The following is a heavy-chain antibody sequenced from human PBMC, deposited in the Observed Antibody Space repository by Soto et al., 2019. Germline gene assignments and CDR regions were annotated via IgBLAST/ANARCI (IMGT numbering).Heavy chain of an antibody. J-gene: IGHJ6*02. CDR2: INPNSGGT. CDR1: GYTFTGYY. D-gene: IGHD1-1*01. V-gene: IGHV1-2*04. Sequence: ASVTVSCKASGYTFTGYYMHWVRQAPGQGLEWMGWINPNSGGTNYAQKFQGWVTMTRDTSISTAYMELSRLRSDDTAVYYCARDLSLAGTNSNYGMDVWGQGTTVTVSS. CDR3: ARDLSLAGTNSNYGMDV.